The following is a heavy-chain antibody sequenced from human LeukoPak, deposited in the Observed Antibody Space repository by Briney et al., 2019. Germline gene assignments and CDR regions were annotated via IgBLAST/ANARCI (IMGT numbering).Heavy chain of an antibody. CDR3: AKDPSEAAPWYFDL. CDR1: GFTFTTYA. V-gene: IGHV3-23*01. Sequence: PGGFLRLSCSASGFTFTTYAVTWVRQAPGKGLVWLSVISGSGSHTYYADSVGGRFTISRDNSKNTLYLQMNSLRAEDTAVYYCAKDPSEAAPWYFDLWGRGTLVTVSS. D-gene: IGHD6-13*01. J-gene: IGHJ2*01. CDR2: ISGSGSHT.